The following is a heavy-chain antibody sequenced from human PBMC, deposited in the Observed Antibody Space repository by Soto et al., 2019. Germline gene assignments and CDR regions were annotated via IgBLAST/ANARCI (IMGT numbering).Heavy chain of an antibody. CDR2: ISSSSSTI. Sequence: PGGSLRLSCAASGFTFSSYSMNWVRQAPGKGLEWVSYISSSSSTIYYADSVKGRFTISRDNAKNSLYLQMNSLRDEDTAVYYCARDRDDILTGYYLSYYYYGMDVWGQGTTVTV. J-gene: IGHJ6*02. CDR1: GFTFSSYS. D-gene: IGHD3-9*01. V-gene: IGHV3-48*02. CDR3: ARDRDDILTGYYLSYYYYGMDV.